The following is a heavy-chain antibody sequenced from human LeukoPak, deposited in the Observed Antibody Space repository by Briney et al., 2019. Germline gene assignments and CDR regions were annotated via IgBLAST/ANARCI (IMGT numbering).Heavy chain of an antibody. V-gene: IGHV3-74*01. D-gene: IGHD3-3*01. CDR3: VRERNNFWSGHHSIFDS. Sequence: GALRLSCAASGFIFSDHWMHWVRQAPGKGLVWLSRINNDGSSTIYADSVKGRSTFSRDNAENTLFLEMSSLRVEDTAVYYCVRERNNFWSGHHSIFDSWGQGTLVTVSS. CDR2: INNDGSST. CDR1: GFIFSDHW. J-gene: IGHJ4*02.